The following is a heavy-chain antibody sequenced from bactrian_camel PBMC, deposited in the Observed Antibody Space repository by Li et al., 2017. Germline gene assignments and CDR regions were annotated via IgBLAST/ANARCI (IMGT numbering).Heavy chain of an antibody. D-gene: IGHD1*01. Sequence: VQLVESGGASVQPGGSLRLSCVVSGYTYSAYTMGWFRQATGNEREGVARLNGYGTTSYADSVKGRFTISKDNAKNILYLQMTSLKPEDTAMYYCAAEGVDASICSRGPLGVPGFDSWGLGTQVTVS. V-gene: IGHV3S42*01. CDR1: GYTYSAYT. CDR3: AAEGVDASICSRGPLGVPGFDS. J-gene: IGHJ6*01. CDR2: LNGYGTT.